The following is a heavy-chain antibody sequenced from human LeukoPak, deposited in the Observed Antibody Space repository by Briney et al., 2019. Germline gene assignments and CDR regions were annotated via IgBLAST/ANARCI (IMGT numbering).Heavy chain of an antibody. J-gene: IGHJ4*02. Sequence: GASVKVSCKASGYTFTRYGISWVRQAPGHGLEWMGWISAYNGNTNYAQKLHGRVTMTTDTSTSTAYMELRSLRSDDTAVYYCARALPGYSSSWYAPRDFDYWGQGTLVTVSS. CDR3: ARALPGYSSSWYAPRDFDY. CDR1: GYTFTRYG. CDR2: ISAYNGNT. D-gene: IGHD6-13*01. V-gene: IGHV1-18*01.